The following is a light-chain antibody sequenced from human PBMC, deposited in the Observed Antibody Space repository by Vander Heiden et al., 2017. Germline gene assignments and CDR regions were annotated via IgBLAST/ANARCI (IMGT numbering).Light chain of an antibody. CDR1: QDISNY. CDR2: DAT. Sequence: IKITQSASSLSASVGTRVTITSQASQDISNYLNWYQQKPGKAPKLLIYDATNLETGVPSRFSGSGAGTDFTFTISSLQPEDIATYYCQQYDNLPPLTFGGGTKVEIK. J-gene: IGKJ4*01. V-gene: IGKV1-33*01. CDR3: QQYDNLPPLT.